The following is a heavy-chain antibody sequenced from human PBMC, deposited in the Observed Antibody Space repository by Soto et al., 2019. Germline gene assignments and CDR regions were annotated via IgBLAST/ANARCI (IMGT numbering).Heavy chain of an antibody. J-gene: IGHJ4*02. Sequence: PVGSLRLSCAASGFTFSSYGMHWVRQAPGKGLEWVAVIWYDGSNKYYADSVKGRFTISRDNSKNTLYLQMNSLRAEDTAVYYCARGAWLYDFDYWGQGTLVTVSS. D-gene: IGHD3-22*01. CDR2: IWYDGSNK. CDR3: ARGAWLYDFDY. V-gene: IGHV3-33*01. CDR1: GFTFSSYG.